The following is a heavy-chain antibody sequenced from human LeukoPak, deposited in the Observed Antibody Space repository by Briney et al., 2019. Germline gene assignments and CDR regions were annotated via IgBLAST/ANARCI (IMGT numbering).Heavy chain of an antibody. J-gene: IGHJ4*02. CDR2: ITSGGTYI. Sequence: TGGSLRLSCAASGFTFSSYTMNWVRQAPGKGLEWVSSITSGGTYIYYADSVKGRFTISRDNAKNSLFLQMNSLRAEDTAFYYCARGPNWGQGTLVTVSS. CDR3: ARGPN. V-gene: IGHV3-21*04. CDR1: GFTFSSYT.